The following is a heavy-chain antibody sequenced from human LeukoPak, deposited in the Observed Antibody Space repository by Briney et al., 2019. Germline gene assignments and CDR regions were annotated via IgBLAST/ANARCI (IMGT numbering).Heavy chain of an antibody. Sequence: GGSLRLSCAASGFTFSSYAMSWVRQAPGKGLEWVSAISGSGGSTYYADSLKGRFTISRDNFKNTLYLQMNSLRAEDTAVYFCAEGTFYYASGSYCMDVWGKGTTVTVFS. CDR3: AEGTFYYASGSYCMDV. CDR1: GFTFSSYA. J-gene: IGHJ6*04. D-gene: IGHD3-10*01. V-gene: IGHV3-23*01. CDR2: ISGSGGST.